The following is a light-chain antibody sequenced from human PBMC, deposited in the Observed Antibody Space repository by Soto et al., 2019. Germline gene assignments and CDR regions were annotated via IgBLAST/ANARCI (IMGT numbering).Light chain of an antibody. CDR2: DAS. CDR1: QSIRNY. V-gene: IGKV3-11*01. Sequence: EVVLTQSPATLSLSPGERATLSCRASQSIRNYLAWYQQKPGQAPMLVIYDASNRATGIPARFSGSGSGADFTLTISSLEPEDVAVYFCQQRSIWPLTFGGGTKVEIK. CDR3: QQRSIWPLT. J-gene: IGKJ4*01.